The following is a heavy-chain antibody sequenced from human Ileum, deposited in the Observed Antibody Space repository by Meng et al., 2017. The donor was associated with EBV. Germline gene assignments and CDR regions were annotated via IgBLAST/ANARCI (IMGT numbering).Heavy chain of an antibody. D-gene: IGHD3-10*01. CDR1: GYTFTDYF. Sequence: QVQLVQCGAEVKKPGDSVKVSCKASGYTFTDYFMHWVRQAPGQGLEWMGRINPNSGDTDYARKFRGRVTMTRDTSISTAYMELSGLRSDDTAIYYCARDQYYASGTKDYWGQGTLVTVSS. J-gene: IGHJ4*02. CDR3: ARDQYYASGTKDY. CDR2: INPNSGDT. V-gene: IGHV1-2*06.